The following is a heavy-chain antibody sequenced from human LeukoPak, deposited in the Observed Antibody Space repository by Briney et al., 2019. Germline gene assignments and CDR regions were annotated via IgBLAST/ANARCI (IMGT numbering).Heavy chain of an antibody. CDR1: GFTFSSYW. Sequence: PGGYLRLSCAASGFTFSSYWMSWVRQAPGKGLEWVANIKQDGSEKYYVDSVKGRFTISRDNAKNSLYLQMNSVGAEDTAVFYCAREGRFGELSSYWGQGTLVTVSS. V-gene: IGHV3-7*01. CDR2: IKQDGSEK. J-gene: IGHJ4*02. CDR3: AREGRFGELSSY. D-gene: IGHD3-10*01.